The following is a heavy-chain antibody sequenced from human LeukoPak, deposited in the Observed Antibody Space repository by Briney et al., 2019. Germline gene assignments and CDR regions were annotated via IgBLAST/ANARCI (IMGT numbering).Heavy chain of an antibody. CDR2: ITASGGST. CDR3: ARDYPTSGIVIIFDY. V-gene: IGHV3-23*01. D-gene: IGHD1-1*01. CDR1: GFTFNNYA. Sequence: PGGSLRLSCASSGFTFNNYAMTWVRQAPGKGLEWVSSITASGGSTYCADSVKGRFTISRDNSKNTLYLQMSSLRAEDTAVYYCARDYPTSGIVIIFDYWGQGTLVTVSS. J-gene: IGHJ4*02.